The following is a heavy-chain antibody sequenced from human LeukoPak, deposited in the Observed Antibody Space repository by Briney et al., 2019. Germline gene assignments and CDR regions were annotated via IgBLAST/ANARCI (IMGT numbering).Heavy chain of an antibody. CDR3: AKDIRAYSDGANFDC. Sequence: GGSLRLSCAASGFTFSSYAMSWVRQAPGKGLEWVSAISGSGGGTYYADSVKSRFTISRDSSKNTLYLQMNSLRAEDTAVYYCAKDIRAYSDGANFDCWGQGTLVTVSS. D-gene: IGHD5-18*01. V-gene: IGHV3-23*01. CDR1: GFTFSSYA. CDR2: ISGSGGGT. J-gene: IGHJ4*02.